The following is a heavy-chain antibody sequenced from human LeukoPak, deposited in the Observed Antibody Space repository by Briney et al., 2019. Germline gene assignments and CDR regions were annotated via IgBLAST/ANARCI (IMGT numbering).Heavy chain of an antibody. J-gene: IGHJ5*02. CDR2: IYYSGST. V-gene: IGHV4-39*01. CDR3: ARLGTGYDSSGYSIGWFDP. Sequence: SETLSLTCTVSGGSISISTYYWGWIRQPPGKGLEWIGNIYYSGSTYYNPSLKSRVTISVDTSKNQFSLRLSSVTAADTAVYYCARLGTGYDSSGYSIGWFDPWAREPWSPSPQ. CDR1: GGSISISTYY. D-gene: IGHD3-22*01.